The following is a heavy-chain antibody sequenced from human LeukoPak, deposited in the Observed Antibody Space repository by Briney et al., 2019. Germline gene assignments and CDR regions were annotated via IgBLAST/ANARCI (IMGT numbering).Heavy chain of an antibody. D-gene: IGHD6-19*01. CDR2: ISYDGSNK. J-gene: IGHJ2*01. Sequence: GGSLRLSCAASGFTVSSSYMNWVRQAPGKGLEWVAIISYDGSNKYYADSVQGRFTISRDNSKNTLYLQMNSLRAEDTAVYYCAKDLGGGSGCYDLWGRGTLVTVSS. CDR1: GFTVSSSY. V-gene: IGHV3-30*18. CDR3: AKDLGGGSGCYDL.